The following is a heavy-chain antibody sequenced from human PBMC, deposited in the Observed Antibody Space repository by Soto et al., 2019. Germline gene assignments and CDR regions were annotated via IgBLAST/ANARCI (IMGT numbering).Heavy chain of an antibody. CDR2: SRNKAKSYTT. J-gene: IGHJ4*02. D-gene: IGHD3-3*01. V-gene: IGHV3-72*01. CDR1: GFTFSDYY. CDR3: SKLEGG. Sequence: EEQLVESGGGLVQPGGSLTLSCAASGFTFSDYYMEWVRQAPGKGLEWVARSRNKAKSYTTDYAASVKGRFTISRDLSKNSLYLQMNNLKTEDTAVYYCSKLEGGWGQGTLVTVSS.